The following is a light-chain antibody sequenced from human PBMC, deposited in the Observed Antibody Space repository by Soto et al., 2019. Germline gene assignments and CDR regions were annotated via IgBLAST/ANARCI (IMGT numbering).Light chain of an antibody. Sequence: AIQLTQTPSSVSASVGDRVTITCRATQDISNTLAWYQHKPGRGPMLLIFDASTLESGVPSRFTGSGSGTHFTLTISSLQPEDFATYICQQCKSYPITCSRGTRVEVK. J-gene: IGKJ5*01. CDR2: DAS. V-gene: IGKV1-13*02. CDR3: QQCKSYPIT. CDR1: QDISNT.